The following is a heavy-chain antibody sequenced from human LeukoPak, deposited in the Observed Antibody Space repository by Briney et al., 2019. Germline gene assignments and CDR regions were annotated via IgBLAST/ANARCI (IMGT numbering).Heavy chain of an antibody. CDR1: GFTFSNAW. V-gene: IGHV3-15*01. D-gene: IGHD2-2*01. Sequence: GGSLRLSCAVSGFTFSNAWMSWVRQAPGKGLEWVGRIKSKTVGGTTDYAAPVKGRFTISRDDSKDTLYLQMNSLKTEDTAVYYCTTGFCSSTSCSYWGQGTLVTVSS. CDR3: TTGFCSSTSCSY. J-gene: IGHJ4*02. CDR2: IKSKTVGGTT.